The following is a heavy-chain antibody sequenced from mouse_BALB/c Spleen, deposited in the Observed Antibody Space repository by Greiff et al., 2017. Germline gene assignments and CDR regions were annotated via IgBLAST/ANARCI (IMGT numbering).Heavy chain of an antibody. D-gene: IGHD2-3*01. J-gene: IGHJ2*01. CDR2: IDPENGNT. V-gene: IGHV14-1*02. CDR1: GFNIKDYY. Sequence: EVQGVESGAELVRPGALVKLSCKASGFNIKDYYMHWVKQRPEQGLEWIGWIDPENGNTIYDPKFQGKASITADTSSNTAYLQLSSLTSEDTAVYYCARYDGYYHFDYWGQGTTLTVSS. CDR3: ARYDGYYHFDY.